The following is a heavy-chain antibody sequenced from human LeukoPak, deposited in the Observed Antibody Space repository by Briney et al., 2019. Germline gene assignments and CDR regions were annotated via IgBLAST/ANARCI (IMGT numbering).Heavy chain of an antibody. CDR1: GYTFTRYY. CDR3: ARSRYCSSTSCYSFDY. Sequence: SVNVSCTASGYTFTRYYMHSVRQAPGQRLEWMGWIHPNSGGKKITQKLHARVTHTRDTSISTAYMELSRLRSDDTAVYYCARSRYCSSTSCYSFDYWGQGTLVTVSS. D-gene: IGHD2-2*01. J-gene: IGHJ4*02. V-gene: IGHV1-2*02. CDR2: IHPNSGGK.